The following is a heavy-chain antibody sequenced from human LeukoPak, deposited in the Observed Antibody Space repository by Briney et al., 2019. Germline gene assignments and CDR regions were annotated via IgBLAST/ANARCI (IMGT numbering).Heavy chain of an antibody. CDR2: INPNSGET. D-gene: IGHD3-22*01. J-gene: IGHJ3*02. Sequence: ASVNVSCKASGYNFTDYYIHWVRQAPGQGLEWMGRINPNSGETNYAQRFQCRVTMARGASISTAYMELSRLTSDDTAVSFCARDHDSSGRTDDAFDIWGQGTMVTASS. V-gene: IGHV1-2*06. CDR3: ARDHDSSGRTDDAFDI. CDR1: GYNFTDYY.